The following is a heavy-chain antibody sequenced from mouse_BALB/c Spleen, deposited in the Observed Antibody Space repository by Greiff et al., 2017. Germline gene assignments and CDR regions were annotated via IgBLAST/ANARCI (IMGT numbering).Heavy chain of an antibody. CDR3: ARSGYGNYEGLFAY. J-gene: IGHJ3*01. CDR2: IYPGSGST. V-gene: IGHV1-77*01. Sequence: VQLKQSGPELVKPGASVKMSCKASGYTFTDYVISWVKQRTGQGLEWIGEIYPGSGSTYYNEKFKGKATLTADKSSNTAYMQLSSLTSEDSAVYFCARSGYGNYEGLFAYWGQGTLVTVSA. D-gene: IGHD2-1*01. CDR1: GYTFTDYV.